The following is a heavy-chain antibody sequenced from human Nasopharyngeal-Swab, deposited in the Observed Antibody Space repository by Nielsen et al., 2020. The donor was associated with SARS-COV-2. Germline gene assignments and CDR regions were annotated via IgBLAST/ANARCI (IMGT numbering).Heavy chain of an antibody. J-gene: IGHJ4*02. Sequence: WIRQPPGKGLEWIGEINHSGSTNYNPSLKSRVTISVDTSKNQFSPKLSSVTAADTAVYYCARRTGGRGFDYWGQGTLVTVSS. D-gene: IGHD3-16*01. CDR3: ARRTGGRGFDY. CDR2: INHSGST. V-gene: IGHV4-34*01.